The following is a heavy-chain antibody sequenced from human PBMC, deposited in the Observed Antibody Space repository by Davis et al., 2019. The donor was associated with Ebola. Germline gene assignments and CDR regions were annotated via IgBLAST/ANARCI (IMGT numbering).Heavy chain of an antibody. CDR3: ARNSGALDL. J-gene: IGHJ3*01. V-gene: IGHV1-2*02. Sequence: ASVKVSCKASGYTFTGNYMHWVRQAPGQRPEWMGWINPNSGGTNCAQKFQGRVTMTRDTSISTAYMELNRLTSDDTAVYYCARNSGALDLWGQGTMVTVSS. D-gene: IGHD6-25*01. CDR2: INPNSGGT. CDR1: GYTFTGNY.